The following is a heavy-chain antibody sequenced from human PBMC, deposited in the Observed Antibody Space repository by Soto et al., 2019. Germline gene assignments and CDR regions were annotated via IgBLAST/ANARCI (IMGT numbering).Heavy chain of an antibody. D-gene: IGHD2-15*01. Sequence: DVQLLESGGGVVGPVGSLRLSCGASGFTFSSYAMGWVRQGPGKGMEWVAVVSICGDTHYADSVRGRFTISRANSTNTLSLQMNSLTAEDTAVYLCAKRRGAGGHCDYWGQGAVVTVSS. CDR3: AKRRGAGGHCDY. CDR2: VSICGDT. J-gene: IGHJ4*02. CDR1: GFTFSSYA. V-gene: IGHV3-23*01.